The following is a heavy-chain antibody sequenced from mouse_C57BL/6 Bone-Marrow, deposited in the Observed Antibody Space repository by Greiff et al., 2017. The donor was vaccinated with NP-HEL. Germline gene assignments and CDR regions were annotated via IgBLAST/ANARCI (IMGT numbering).Heavy chain of an antibody. Sequence: EVMLVESGGGLVKPGGSLKLSCAASGFTFSSYAMSWVRQTPEKRLEWVATISDGGSYTYYPDNVKGRFTISRDNAKNNLYLQMSHLKSEDTAMYYCAREDSSGYPFDYWGQGTTLTVSS. J-gene: IGHJ2*01. CDR3: AREDSSGYPFDY. D-gene: IGHD3-2*02. CDR2: ISDGGSYT. V-gene: IGHV5-4*01. CDR1: GFTFSSYA.